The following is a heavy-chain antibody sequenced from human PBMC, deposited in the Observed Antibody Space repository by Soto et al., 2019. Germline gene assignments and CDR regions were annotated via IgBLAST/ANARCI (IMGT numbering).Heavy chain of an antibody. Sequence: QVQLVESGGGVVQPGRSLRLSCAASGLTFSSYAMHWVRQAPGKGLEWVAVISYDGSNKYYADSVKGRFTISRDNSKNTQYLERNSLRAEDTAVYYCARDHDSSGYYATFDNWGQGTLVTVSS. V-gene: IGHV3-30-3*01. J-gene: IGHJ4*02. CDR1: GLTFSSYA. D-gene: IGHD3-22*01. CDR3: ARDHDSSGYYATFDN. CDR2: ISYDGSNK.